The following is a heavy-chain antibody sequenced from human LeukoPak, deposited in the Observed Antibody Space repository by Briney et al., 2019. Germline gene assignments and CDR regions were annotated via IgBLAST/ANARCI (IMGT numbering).Heavy chain of an antibody. CDR2: IIPIFGTA. Sequence: SVKVSCKASGGTFSSYAISWVRQAPGQGLEWMGGIIPIFGTANYAQKFQGRVTISADESTSTAYMELSSLRSEDTAVYYCAREEDNSSGYYWYDPWGQGTLVTVTS. J-gene: IGHJ5*02. CDR3: AREEDNSSGYYWYDP. D-gene: IGHD3-22*01. V-gene: IGHV1-69*13. CDR1: GGTFSSYA.